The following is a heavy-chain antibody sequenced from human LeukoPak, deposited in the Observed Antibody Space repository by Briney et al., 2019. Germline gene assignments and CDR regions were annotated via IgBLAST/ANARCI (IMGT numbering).Heavy chain of an antibody. CDR1: GYTFTGYY. V-gene: IGHV1-2*06. Sequence: ASVTVSCTASGYTFTGYYMHWVQQAPGQGLEWMGRINPNSGGTNYAQKFQGRVTMTRDTSISTAYMELSRLRSDDTAVYYCARRTIGRCTNGVCPSYYYYGMDVWGQGTTVTVSS. J-gene: IGHJ6*02. CDR3: ARRTIGRCTNGVCPSYYYYGMDV. CDR2: INPNSGGT. D-gene: IGHD2-8*01.